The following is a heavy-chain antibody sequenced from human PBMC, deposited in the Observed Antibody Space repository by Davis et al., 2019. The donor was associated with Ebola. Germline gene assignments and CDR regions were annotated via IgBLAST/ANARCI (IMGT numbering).Heavy chain of an antibody. Sequence: MPSETLSLTCTVSGDSISGYYWSWIRQPPGKGLEWIGYIHYGGSTKYNPSLKSRVTISSDTSKNQCSLRLNSVTAADTAVYYCARWDQGYFDYWGQGTLVTVSP. CDR2: IHYGGST. CDR3: ARWDQGYFDY. V-gene: IGHV4-59*08. CDR1: GDSISGYY. D-gene: IGHD1-26*01. J-gene: IGHJ4*02.